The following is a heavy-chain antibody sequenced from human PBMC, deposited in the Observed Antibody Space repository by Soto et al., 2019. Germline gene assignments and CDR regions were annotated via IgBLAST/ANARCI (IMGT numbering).Heavy chain of an antibody. CDR2: ISAYNDNT. J-gene: IGHJ6*03. V-gene: IGHV1-18*01. CDR1: GYTFTNYG. D-gene: IGHD2-15*01. CDR3: ERISGGSEEYYMEM. Sequence: SVKLSCKASGYTFTNYGINWVRRAPGQGLEWIGWISAYNDNTNYAHKLQGRVTLITHTSTSTGYMELRRLRSDDTAVYYCERISGGSEEYYMEMWGKGTRITLS.